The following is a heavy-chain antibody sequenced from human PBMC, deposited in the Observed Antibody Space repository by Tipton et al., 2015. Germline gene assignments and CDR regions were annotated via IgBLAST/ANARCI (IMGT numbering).Heavy chain of an antibody. CDR1: GDSISSGGYY. J-gene: IGHJ5*02. CDR3: ARGQSTHFFDP. D-gene: IGHD4-11*01. Sequence: TLSLTCTVSGDSISSGGYYWSWIRQHPGKGLEWIGYIYYSGNTYYNPSLKSRLTISVDMSKNQFSLRLISVTAADTAIYYCARGQSTHFFDPWGQGTLVTVSS. CDR2: IYYSGNT. V-gene: IGHV4-31*03.